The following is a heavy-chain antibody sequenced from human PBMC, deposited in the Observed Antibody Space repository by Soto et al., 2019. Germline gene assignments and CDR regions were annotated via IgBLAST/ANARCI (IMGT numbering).Heavy chain of an antibody. CDR2: ISYDGSNK. D-gene: IGHD2-21*01. V-gene: IGHV3-30-3*01. J-gene: IGHJ6*02. CDR3: ARDLGGEDLYYYYYGMDV. CDR1: GFTFSSYA. Sequence: PGGSLRLSCAASGFTFSSYAMHWVRQAPGKGLEWVAVISYDGSNKYYADSVKGRFTISRDNSKNTLYLQMNSLRAEDTAVYYCARDLGGEDLYYYYYGMDVWGQGTTVTVSS.